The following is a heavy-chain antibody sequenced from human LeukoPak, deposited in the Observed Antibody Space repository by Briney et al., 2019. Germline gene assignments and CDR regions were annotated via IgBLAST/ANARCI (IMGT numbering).Heavy chain of an antibody. CDR3: ARDAGGDFYDFCGENIDF. CDR1: GYTFIGYY. D-gene: IGHD3/OR15-3a*01. Sequence: ASVKVSCKASGYTFIGYYMHWVRQAPGQGLEWMGWINPNSSETKYAQSIQGRVTMTRDTSISTAYMELSSLKSDDTAIYYCARDAGGDFYDFCGENIDFCGQGTLITVSS. J-gene: IGHJ4*02. V-gene: IGHV1-2*02. CDR2: INPNSSET.